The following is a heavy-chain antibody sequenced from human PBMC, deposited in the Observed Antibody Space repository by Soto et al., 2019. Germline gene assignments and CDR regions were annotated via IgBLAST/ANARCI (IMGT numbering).Heavy chain of an antibody. D-gene: IGHD4-4*01. CDR3: ATQGRTTTEFDF. J-gene: IGHJ4*02. Sequence: EASVKVSCKASGYSFSTFAIHWVRQAPGQRLEWMGWINAGNGDTKYSEKFQGRVTITGRTSASTAYMDLSSLRSEDTAVYYCATQGRTTTEFDFGGQGTLVTVSS. CDR2: INAGNGDT. CDR1: GYSFSTFA. V-gene: IGHV1-3*01.